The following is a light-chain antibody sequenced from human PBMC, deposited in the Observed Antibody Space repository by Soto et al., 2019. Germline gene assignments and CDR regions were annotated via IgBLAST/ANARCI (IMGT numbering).Light chain of an antibody. CDR3: QQRSNWPPIT. CDR1: QSVSSY. V-gene: IGKV3-11*01. J-gene: IGKJ5*01. CDR2: DAS. Sequence: IVWTQSPATLSLSPGERATLSCRASQSVSSYLAWYQQKPGQAPRLLIYDASNRATGIPARFSGSGSGTDFTLTISSLEPEDFAVYYCQQRSNWPPITFGQGTR.